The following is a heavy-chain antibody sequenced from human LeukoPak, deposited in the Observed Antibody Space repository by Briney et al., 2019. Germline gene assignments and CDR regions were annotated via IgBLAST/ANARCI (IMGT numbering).Heavy chain of an antibody. D-gene: IGHD1-26*01. V-gene: IGHV3-7*01. J-gene: IGHJ6*03. CDR3: ARDLQLFSTTSDYYYYMDV. CDR1: GFTPFSYW. CDR2: IKQDGGES. Sequence: PLGCLRLSRAAPGFTPFSYWMSWVRQAPRKGLEWVANIKQDGGESYYVDSVKGRFTISRDNAKNSLYLQMNNLRAEDTAVYYCARDLQLFSTTSDYYYYMDVWGKGTTVTVSS.